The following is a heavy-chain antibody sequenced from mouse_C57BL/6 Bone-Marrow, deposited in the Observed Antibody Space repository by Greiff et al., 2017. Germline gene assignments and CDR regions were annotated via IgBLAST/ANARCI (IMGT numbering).Heavy chain of an antibody. CDR3: ARDITTG. CDR1: GYSITSGYY. V-gene: IGHV3-6*01. CDR2: ISYDGSN. Sequence: DVQLQESGPGLVKPSQSLSLTCSVTGYSITSGYYWNWIRQFPGNKLEWMGYISYDGSNNYNPSLKNRISITRDTSKNQFFLKLNSVTTEDTATYYCARDITTGGGQGTLVTVSA. J-gene: IGHJ3*01. D-gene: IGHD1-2*01.